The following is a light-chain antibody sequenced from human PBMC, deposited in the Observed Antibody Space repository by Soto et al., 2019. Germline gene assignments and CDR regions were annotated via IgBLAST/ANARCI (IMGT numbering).Light chain of an antibody. J-gene: IGLJ2*01. Sequence: QSALTQPASVSGSPGQSITISGTGTSSDVGGYKYVSWYQQHPDKAPKLIIFEVSNRPSGISSRFSGSKSGNTASLTISGLHAEDEADYYCASYTSSSTAVIFGRGTKLTVL. V-gene: IGLV2-14*01. CDR3: ASYTSSSTAVI. CDR2: EVS. CDR1: SSDVGGYKY.